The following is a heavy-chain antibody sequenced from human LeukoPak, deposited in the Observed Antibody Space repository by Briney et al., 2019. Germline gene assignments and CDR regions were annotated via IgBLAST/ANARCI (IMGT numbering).Heavy chain of an antibody. CDR1: GFTFSTYA. Sequence: PGGSLRLSCAASGFTFSTYAMSWVRQAPGKGLEWVSGISGSGGSTYYADSVKGRFIISRDNSKNTLYLQMYSLRAEDTAVYYSAKDQHPYCSGGSCYSFDYWGQGTLVTVSS. CDR2: ISGSGGST. D-gene: IGHD2-15*01. CDR3: AKDQHPYCSGGSCYSFDY. V-gene: IGHV3-23*01. J-gene: IGHJ4*02.